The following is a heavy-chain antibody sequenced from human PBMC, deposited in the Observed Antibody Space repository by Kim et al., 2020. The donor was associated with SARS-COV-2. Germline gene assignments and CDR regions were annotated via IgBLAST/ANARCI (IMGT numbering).Heavy chain of an antibody. V-gene: IGHV4-61*08. Sequence: SETLSLTCTVSGGSINSGAFYWNWIRQSPERGLEWIGYVSRTGTTNDNPSLKSRVTVSVDMSTNQFSLNLMSVTAADTAVYFCARGVQMNSGSFLQTYSFDYWGQGILVNVSS. CDR2: VSRTGTT. CDR3: ARGVQMNSGSFLQTYSFDY. CDR1: GGSINSGAFY. D-gene: IGHD1-26*01. J-gene: IGHJ4*02.